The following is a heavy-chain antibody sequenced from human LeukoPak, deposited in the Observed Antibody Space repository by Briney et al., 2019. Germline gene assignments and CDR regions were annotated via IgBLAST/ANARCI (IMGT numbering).Heavy chain of an antibody. CDR3: ASDIVATSGDF. D-gene: IGHD5-12*01. Sequence: KAGGSLTLSCAASGFTFSDYYMSWIRQAPGKGLEWVAYITSSGDDIYYADSVKGRFTISRDNAKNALFLRMSSLRVEDTATYYCASDIVATSGDFWGQGTLVSVSS. J-gene: IGHJ4*02. CDR1: GFTFSDYY. V-gene: IGHV3-11*01. CDR2: ITSSGDDI.